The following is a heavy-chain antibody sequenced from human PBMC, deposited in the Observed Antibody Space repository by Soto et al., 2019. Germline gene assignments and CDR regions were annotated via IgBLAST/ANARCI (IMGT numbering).Heavy chain of an antibody. J-gene: IGHJ6*02. D-gene: IGHD1-1*01. CDR2: TYYRSKWYN. CDR1: GDSVSSNSAA. Sequence: SQTLSLTCAISGDSVSSNSAAWNWIRQSPSRGLEWLGRTYYRSKWYNDYAVSVKSRITINPDTSKNQFSLQLNSVTPEDTAVYYCARVATGSPSYYYYGMDVWGQGTTVTVSS. V-gene: IGHV6-1*01. CDR3: ARVATGSPSYYYYGMDV.